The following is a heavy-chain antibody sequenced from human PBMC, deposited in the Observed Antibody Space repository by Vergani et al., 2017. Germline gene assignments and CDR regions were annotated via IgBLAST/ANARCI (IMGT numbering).Heavy chain of an antibody. CDR3: ARRTSGDGDYFDY. D-gene: IGHD1-26*01. CDR2: TYYRSKWYN. CDR1: GDSVSSNSAA. J-gene: IGHJ4*02. Sequence: QVQLQQSGPGLVKPSQTLSLTCAISGDSVSSNSAAWDWISESPWRGLEWLGRTYYRSKWYNDYAKSVKSRITINPDTANNQFSIQLNSVTPEDTAVYYCARRTSGDGDYFDYWGQGTLVTVSS. V-gene: IGHV6-1*01.